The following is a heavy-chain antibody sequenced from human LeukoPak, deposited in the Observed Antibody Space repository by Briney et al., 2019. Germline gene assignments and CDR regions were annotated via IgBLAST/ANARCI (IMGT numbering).Heavy chain of an antibody. CDR2: IYSGSIT. J-gene: IGHJ4*02. CDR1: GFTVSSNY. CDR3: ARVSQWLPDY. D-gene: IGHD6-19*01. Sequence: GGSLRLSCAASGFTVSSNYMSWVRQAPGKGLEWVSVIYSGSITDYADSVKDRFIISRDSSKNTLYLQMNSLRAEDTAVYYCARVSQWLPDYWGQGTLVTVSS. V-gene: IGHV3-66*01.